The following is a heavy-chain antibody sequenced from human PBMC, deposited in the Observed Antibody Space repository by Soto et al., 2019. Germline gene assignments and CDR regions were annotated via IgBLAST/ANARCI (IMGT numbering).Heavy chain of an antibody. CDR1: GFTFSSYA. V-gene: IGHV3-23*01. CDR3: AKDHQREVWLVLSLCYFDY. Sequence: GGSLRLSRAASGFTFSSYAMSWVRQAPGKGLEWVSAISGSGGSTYYADSVKGRFTISRDNSKNTLYLQMNSLRAEDTAVYCCAKDHQREVWLVLSLCYFDYWGQGTLVTVSS. CDR2: ISGSGGST. J-gene: IGHJ4*02. D-gene: IGHD6-19*01.